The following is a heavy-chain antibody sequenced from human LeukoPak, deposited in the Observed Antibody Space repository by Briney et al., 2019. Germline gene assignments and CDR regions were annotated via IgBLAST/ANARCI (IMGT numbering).Heavy chain of an antibody. Sequence: PSETLSLTCTVSGGSISSYYWSWIRQPPGKGLEWIGYIYYSGSTNYNPSLKSRVTISVDTSKNQFSLKLSSVTAADTAVYYCARVHSSGWYLDYWGQGTLVTVSS. CDR2: IYYSGST. CDR3: ARVHSSGWYLDY. V-gene: IGHV4-59*01. J-gene: IGHJ4*02. D-gene: IGHD6-19*01. CDR1: GGSISSYY.